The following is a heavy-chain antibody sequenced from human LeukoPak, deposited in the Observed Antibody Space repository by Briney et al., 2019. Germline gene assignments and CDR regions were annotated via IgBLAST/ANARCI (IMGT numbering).Heavy chain of an antibody. Sequence: GESLQISCKGSGYNFSNYWIAWVRQMPGRGLEWLGIIYPPDSDTRYSPSFQGQVTISADKSISTAYLQWSSLKASDTAMYYCARQNMGRDHDGAFDIWGQGTMVTVSS. V-gene: IGHV5-51*01. CDR1: GYNFSNYW. J-gene: IGHJ3*02. CDR2: IYPPDSDT. D-gene: IGHD1-14*01. CDR3: ARQNMGRDHDGAFDI.